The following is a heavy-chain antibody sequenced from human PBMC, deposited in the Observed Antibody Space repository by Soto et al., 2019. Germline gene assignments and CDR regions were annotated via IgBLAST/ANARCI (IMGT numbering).Heavy chain of an antibody. D-gene: IGHD3-3*01. CDR3: ARGRDYGFWSGYSDY. V-gene: IGHV1-18*01. CDR2: ISAYNGNT. CDR1: GYTFTSYG. J-gene: IGHJ4*02. Sequence: ASVKVSCKASGYTFTSYGISWVRQAPRQGLEWMGWISAYNGNTNYAQKLQGRVTMTTDTSTSTAYMELRSLRSDDTAVYYCARGRDYGFWSGYSDYWGQGTLVTVSS.